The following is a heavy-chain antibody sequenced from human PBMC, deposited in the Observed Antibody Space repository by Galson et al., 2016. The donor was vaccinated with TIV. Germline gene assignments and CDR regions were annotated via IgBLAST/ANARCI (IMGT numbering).Heavy chain of an antibody. CDR2: IYPGDSDT. CDR3: ATSRGHYYGLDV. Sequence: QSGAEVKKPGEPLKISCEGSGYSFSSYWIGWVRHKPGEGLEWIGIIYPGDSDTRYNPSFQGQVNITADKSITTAYFQWSSLKASDTAMYYCATSRGHYYGLDVWGQGTPVTVSS. V-gene: IGHV5-51*01. J-gene: IGHJ6*02. CDR1: GYSFSSYW. D-gene: IGHD3-16*01.